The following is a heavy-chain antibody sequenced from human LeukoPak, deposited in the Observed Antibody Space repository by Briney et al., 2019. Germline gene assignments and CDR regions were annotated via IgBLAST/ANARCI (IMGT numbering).Heavy chain of an antibody. CDR2: INHSGST. CDR1: AGSFSGYY. V-gene: IGHV4-34*01. D-gene: IGHD6-19*01. CDR3: ARKKYSSGWYICDY. J-gene: IGHJ4*02. Sequence: PSETLSLTCAVYAGSFSGYYWSWIRQPPGKGLEGIGEINHSGSTNYNPSLKSRVTISVDTSKNQFSLKLSSVTAADTAVYYCARKKYSSGWYICDYWGQGTLVTVSS.